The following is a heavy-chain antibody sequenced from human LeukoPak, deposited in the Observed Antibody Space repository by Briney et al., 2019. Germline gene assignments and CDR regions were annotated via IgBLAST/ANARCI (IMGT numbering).Heavy chain of an antibody. J-gene: IGHJ4*02. CDR1: GYTFTSYG. CDR2: INPNSGDT. CDR3: ARVSGSSGFDY. D-gene: IGHD6-19*01. Sequence: ASVKVSCKASGYTFTSYGISWVRQAPGQGLEWMGWINPNSGDTNYAQKFQGWVTMTRDTSISTAYMELSRLRSDDTAVYYCARVSGSSGFDYWGQGTLVTVSS. V-gene: IGHV1-2*04.